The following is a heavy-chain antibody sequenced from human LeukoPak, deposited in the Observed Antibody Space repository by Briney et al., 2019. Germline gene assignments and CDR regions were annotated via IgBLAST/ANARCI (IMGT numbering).Heavy chain of an antibody. Sequence: PSQTLSLTCNVSGVSISSSGYYWTWIRQPPGKGLEWIGYIYYSGSTNYNPSLKSRVTISVDTSKNQFSLKLSSVTAADTAVYYCARGVFGVVIIGDYFALDYWGQGTLVTVSS. J-gene: IGHJ4*02. CDR1: GVSISSSGYY. D-gene: IGHD3-3*01. CDR2: IYYSGST. V-gene: IGHV4-61*08. CDR3: ARGVFGVVIIGDYFALDY.